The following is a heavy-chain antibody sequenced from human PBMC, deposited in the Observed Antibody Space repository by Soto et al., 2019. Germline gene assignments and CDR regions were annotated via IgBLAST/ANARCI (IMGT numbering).Heavy chain of an antibody. Sequence: EVQLVESGGGLVQPGGSLKLSCAASGFTFSGSAMHWVRQASGKGLEWVGRIRSKANSYATAYAASVKGRFTISRDESKNTAYLQMNSLKTEDTAVYYCTRHSLAAEGGYYYYMDVWGKGTTVTVSS. CDR3: TRHSLAAEGGYYYYMDV. D-gene: IGHD6-13*01. CDR2: IRSKANSYAT. V-gene: IGHV3-73*01. CDR1: GFTFSGSA. J-gene: IGHJ6*03.